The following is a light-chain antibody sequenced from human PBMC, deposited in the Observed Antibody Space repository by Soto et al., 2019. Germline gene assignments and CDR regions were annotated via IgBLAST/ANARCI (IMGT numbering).Light chain of an antibody. J-gene: IGLJ3*02. V-gene: IGLV2-8*01. CDR1: SSDVGGYNY. CDR2: EVS. CDR3: SSYAGSNNRV. Sequence: QSALTQPPSGSGSPGQSVTISCTGTSSDVGGYNYVSWYQQHPGKAPKLMIYEVSKRPSGVPDRFSGSKSGNTASLTVSGLQAEDEADYYCSSYAGSNNRVFGGGTKVTVL.